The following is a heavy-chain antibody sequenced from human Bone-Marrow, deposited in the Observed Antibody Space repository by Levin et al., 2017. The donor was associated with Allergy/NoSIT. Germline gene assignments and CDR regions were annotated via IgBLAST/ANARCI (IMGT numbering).Heavy chain of an antibody. CDR2: ISYDGSNK. Sequence: GGSLRLSCAASGFTFSSYGMHWVRQAPGKGLEWVAVISYDGSNKYYADSVKGRFTISRDNSKNTLYLQMNSLRAEDTAVYYCAKVTTYFLAAAGFDYWGQGTLVTVSS. V-gene: IGHV3-30*18. J-gene: IGHJ4*02. D-gene: IGHD6-13*01. CDR1: GFTFSSYG. CDR3: AKVTTYFLAAAGFDY.